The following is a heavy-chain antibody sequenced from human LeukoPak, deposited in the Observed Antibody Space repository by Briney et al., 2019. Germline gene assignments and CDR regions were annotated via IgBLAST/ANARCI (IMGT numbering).Heavy chain of an antibody. Sequence: PGGSLRLSCAASGFTFSSYAMHWVRQAPGKGLEWVAVISYDGSNKYYADSVKGRFTISRDNAKNSLYLQMNSLRAEDTAVYYCARDHYGDYVRGPLDYWGQGTLVTVSS. CDR3: ARDHYGDYVRGPLDY. D-gene: IGHD4-17*01. V-gene: IGHV3-30-3*01. J-gene: IGHJ4*02. CDR1: GFTFSSYA. CDR2: ISYDGSNK.